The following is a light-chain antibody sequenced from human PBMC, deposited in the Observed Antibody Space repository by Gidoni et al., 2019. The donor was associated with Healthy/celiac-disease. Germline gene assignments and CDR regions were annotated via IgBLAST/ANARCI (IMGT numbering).Light chain of an antibody. CDR2: AAS. CDR3: QQSYSTTWT. CDR1: QSISSY. V-gene: IGKV1-39*01. Sequence: IQMTQSPSSLSASVGDRVTITCRASQSISSYLNWYQKKPGKAPKLLIYAASSLQSVVPSRFSGSGSGTDFTLTISSLQPEDFATYFCQQSYSTTWTFGQGTKVEIK. J-gene: IGKJ1*01.